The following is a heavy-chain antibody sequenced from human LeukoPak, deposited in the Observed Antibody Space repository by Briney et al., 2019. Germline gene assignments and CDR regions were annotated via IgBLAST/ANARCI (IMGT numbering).Heavy chain of an antibody. Sequence: GGSLRLSCAASGFTFSDYYMSWIRQAPGKGLEWVSYISSSGSTIYYADSVKGRFTISRDNAKNSLYLQMNSLRAEDTAVYYCAREDIVVVPAAPLIGAFDIWGQGTMVTVSS. CDR3: AREDIVVVPAAPLIGAFDI. CDR2: ISSSGSTI. V-gene: IGHV3-11*01. CDR1: GFTFSDYY. J-gene: IGHJ3*02. D-gene: IGHD2-2*01.